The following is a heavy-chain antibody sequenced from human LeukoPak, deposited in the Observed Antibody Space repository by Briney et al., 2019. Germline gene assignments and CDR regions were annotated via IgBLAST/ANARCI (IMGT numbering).Heavy chain of an antibody. CDR3: VRDGSAYNFDY. V-gene: IGHV3-23*01. J-gene: IGHJ4*02. CDR2: ISSSDGGT. CDR1: GFTFSSYA. Sequence: GGSLRLSCAGSGFTFSSYAMAWVRQTPEKGLEWVAIISSSDGGTYYIDSVKGRFTLSRDNTKNTLTLQMNSLRAEDTAVYFCVRDGSAYNFDYWGQGVLVTVSS. D-gene: IGHD5-24*01.